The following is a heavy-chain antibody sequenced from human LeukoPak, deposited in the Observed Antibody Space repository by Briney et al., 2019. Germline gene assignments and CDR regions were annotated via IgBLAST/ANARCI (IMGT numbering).Heavy chain of an antibody. CDR2: IYYSGST. D-gene: IGHD6-13*01. CDR1: GGSISSYY. CDR3: ARGPYSSSWFIDY. Sequence: PSETLSLTCTVSGGSISSYYWSWIRQRPGKGLERIGYIYYSGSTNYNPSLKSRVTISVDTSKAQFSLKLSSVTAADTAVYYCARGPYSSSWFIDYWGQGTLVTVSS. V-gene: IGHV4-59*01. J-gene: IGHJ4*02.